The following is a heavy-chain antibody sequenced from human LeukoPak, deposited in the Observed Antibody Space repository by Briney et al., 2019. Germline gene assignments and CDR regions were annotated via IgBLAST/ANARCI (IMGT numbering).Heavy chain of an antibody. V-gene: IGHV4-59*12. CDR2: VYDTRRT. J-gene: IGHJ6*02. Sequence: SETMSLTCGVSGNSMSGYYWSWIRQPPGKGLEWIGFVYDTRRTTYPAKTNYNPSLARRVTISVDTSKNQFSLKLSSVTAADTAVYYCARGQQQLDYYGMDVWGQGTTVTVSS. CDR1: GNSMSGYY. D-gene: IGHD6-13*01. CDR3: ARGQQQLDYYGMDV.